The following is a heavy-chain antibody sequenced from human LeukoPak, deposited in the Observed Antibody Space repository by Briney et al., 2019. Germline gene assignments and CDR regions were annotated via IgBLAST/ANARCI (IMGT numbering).Heavy chain of an antibody. V-gene: IGHV3-7*01. Sequence: PGGPLRLSCAASGFTFSSYWMSWVRQAPGKGLEWVANIKQDGSEKYYVDSVKGRFTISRDNAKNSLYLQMNSLRAEDTAVYYCASAWNYSLFDYWGQGTLVTVSS. D-gene: IGHD1-7*01. J-gene: IGHJ4*02. CDR1: GFTFSSYW. CDR2: IKQDGSEK. CDR3: ASAWNYSLFDY.